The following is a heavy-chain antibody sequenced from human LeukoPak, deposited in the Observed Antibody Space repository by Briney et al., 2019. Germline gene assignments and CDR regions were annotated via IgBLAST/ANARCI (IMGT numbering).Heavy chain of an antibody. Sequence: GGSLRLSRAASGFTFSSYSMNWVRQAPGKGLEWVSSISSSSSYIYYADSVKGRFTISRDNAKNSLCLQMNSLRAEDTAVYYCARDEGRTYYYDSSGYQTDYWGQGTLVTVSS. D-gene: IGHD3-22*01. CDR2: ISSSSSYI. V-gene: IGHV3-21*01. CDR3: ARDEGRTYYYDSSGYQTDY. J-gene: IGHJ4*02. CDR1: GFTFSSYS.